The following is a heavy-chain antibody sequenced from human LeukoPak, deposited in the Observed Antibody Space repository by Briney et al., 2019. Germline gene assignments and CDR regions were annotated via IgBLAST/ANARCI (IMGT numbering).Heavy chain of an antibody. CDR3: ARASPVYYDSSGSIRFDAFDI. V-gene: IGHV1-69*06. CDR2: IIPIFGTA. Sequence: TCNVSGYSISSGYFWGWVRQAPGKGLEWMGGIIPIFGTANYAQKFQGRVTITADKSTSTAYMELSSLRSEDTAVYYCARASPVYYDSSGSIRFDAFDIWGQGTMVTVSS. D-gene: IGHD3-22*01. J-gene: IGHJ3*02. CDR1: GYSISSGY.